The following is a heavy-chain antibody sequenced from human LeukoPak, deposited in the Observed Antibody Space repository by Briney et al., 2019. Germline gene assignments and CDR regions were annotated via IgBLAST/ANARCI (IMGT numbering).Heavy chain of an antibody. J-gene: IGHJ3*02. Sequence: GGSLRLSCAASGFTLSSYGMHWVRQAPGKGLEWVAVIWYDGSNKYYADSVKGRFTISRDNSKNTLYLQMNSLRAEDTAVYYCAKDVKTLDAFDIWGRGTMVAVSS. CDR3: AKDVKTLDAFDI. CDR2: IWYDGSNK. V-gene: IGHV3-33*06. CDR1: GFTLSSYG.